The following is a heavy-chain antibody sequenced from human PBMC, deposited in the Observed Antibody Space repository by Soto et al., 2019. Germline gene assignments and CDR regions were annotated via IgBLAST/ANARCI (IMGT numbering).Heavy chain of an antibody. Sequence: EVQLLESGGGSVQPGGSLRLSCVASGFTFSDDGMSWVRQAPGRGLEWVSAISGSGGSTIYADSVKGRFTISRDSSKNTLYLQMNTLRAEETAIYYCAKRNGDYLNRMDVWGQGTTVTVSS. D-gene: IGHD4-17*01. V-gene: IGHV3-23*01. J-gene: IGHJ6*02. CDR2: ISGSGGST. CDR3: AKRNGDYLNRMDV. CDR1: GFTFSDDG.